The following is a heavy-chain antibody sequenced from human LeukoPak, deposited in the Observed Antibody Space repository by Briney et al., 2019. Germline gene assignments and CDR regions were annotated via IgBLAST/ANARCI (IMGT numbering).Heavy chain of an antibody. CDR3: ARGALGYCSGGSCYSGYWFDP. V-gene: IGHV4-39*07. CDR2: IYYSGST. J-gene: IGHJ5*02. Sequence: PSETLSLTCTVSGGSISSSSYYWGWIRQPPGKGLEWIGSIYYSGSTYYNPSLKSRVTISVDTSKNQFSLKLSSVTAADTAVYYCARGALGYCSGGSCYSGYWFDPWGQGTLVTVSS. CDR1: GGSISSSSYY. D-gene: IGHD2-15*01.